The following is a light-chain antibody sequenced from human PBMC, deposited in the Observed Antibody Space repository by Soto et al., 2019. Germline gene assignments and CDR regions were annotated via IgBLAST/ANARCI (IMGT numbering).Light chain of an antibody. CDR3: HCQDYGGSSVYT. CDR2: GTF. V-gene: IGKV3-20*01. J-gene: IGKJ2*01. CDR1: NSFISGY. Sequence: EIMLKQSPGTLSLSPGERATLSCRASNSFISGYLAWYQQKPGQTPRLLIYGTFHRATGLPGRFSGSGSGTDFTLTISRLEPEDFAVYYCHCQDYGGSSVYTFGQGTKLQIK.